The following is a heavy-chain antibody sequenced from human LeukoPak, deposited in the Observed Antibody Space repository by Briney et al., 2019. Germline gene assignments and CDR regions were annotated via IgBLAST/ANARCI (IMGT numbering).Heavy chain of an antibody. V-gene: IGHV3-74*01. CDR2: IISDGSST. D-gene: IGHD3-10*01. Sequence: PGWSLRLSCAATGFTFSSHWMHWVRQTPGKGLVGVSRIISDGSSTSYADSVKGRFTISRDNAKNTLYLQMNSLSADDPAVDYGAMWHVPGSDRHWDDWGQGALDTVSS. CDR1: GFTFSSHW. J-gene: IGHJ4*02. CDR3: AMWHVPGSDRHWDD.